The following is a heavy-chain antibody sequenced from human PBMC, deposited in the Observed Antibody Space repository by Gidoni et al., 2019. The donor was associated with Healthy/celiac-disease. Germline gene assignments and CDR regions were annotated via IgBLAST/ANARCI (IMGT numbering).Heavy chain of an antibody. Sequence: EVQLVESGGGLIQPGGSLRLSCAASWFTVSSNYMSWVRQAPGKGLEWVSVIYSGGSTYYADSVKGRFTISRDNSKNTLYLQMNSLRAEDTAVYYCARGGDYDILTGGGDYFDYWGQGTLVTVSS. CDR1: WFTVSSNY. V-gene: IGHV3-53*01. J-gene: IGHJ4*02. D-gene: IGHD3-9*01. CDR3: ARGGDYDILTGGGDYFDY. CDR2: IYSGGST.